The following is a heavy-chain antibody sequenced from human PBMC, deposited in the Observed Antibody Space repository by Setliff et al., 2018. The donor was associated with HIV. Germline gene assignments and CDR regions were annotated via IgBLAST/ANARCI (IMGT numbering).Heavy chain of an antibody. V-gene: IGHV3-73*01. CDR2: IRSKANSYAT. J-gene: IGHJ4*02. CDR1: GFTVSGAA. CDR3: AKLKSYASSPSSDY. D-gene: IGHD2-2*01. Sequence: GGSLRLSCAASGFTVSGAAMHWVRQASGKGLEWVGRIRSKANSYATEYAASVKGRFTLSRDDSKNTAYLQMNSLRTEDTALYYCAKLKSYASSPSSDYWGQGTLVTVSS.